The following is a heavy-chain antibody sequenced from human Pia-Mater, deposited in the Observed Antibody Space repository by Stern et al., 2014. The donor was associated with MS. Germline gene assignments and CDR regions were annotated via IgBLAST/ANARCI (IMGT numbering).Heavy chain of an antibody. V-gene: IGHV1-69*01. CDR1: GGTFSGHA. CDR2: IIPIFRTA. CDR3: ARGVDTAMVPAI. Sequence: VQLVQSGAEVKKPGSSVKISCKASGGTFSGHAYSWVRQAPGQGLEWMGGIIPIFRTASHAQKFQGRVTITADESTNTTYMKLSSLRSEDTAVYFCARGVDTAMVPAIWGQGTRVTVSS. D-gene: IGHD5-18*01. J-gene: IGHJ4*02.